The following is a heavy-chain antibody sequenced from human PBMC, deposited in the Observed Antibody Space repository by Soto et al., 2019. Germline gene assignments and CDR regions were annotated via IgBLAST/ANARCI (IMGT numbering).Heavy chain of an antibody. D-gene: IGHD2-2*01. CDR1: GFTFSSYG. CDR3: AKVTGYCSSSSCRRDYYYYYGMDV. J-gene: IGHJ6*02. V-gene: IGHV3-30*18. CDR2: ISYDGSDK. Sequence: QVQLVESGGGMVQPGRSLRLSCAASGFTFSSYGMHWVRQAPGTGLEWVAVISYDGSDKYYADSVKGRFSISRDNSKNTLYLQMNSLRPEDTAVYYCAKVTGYCSSSSCRRDYYYYYGMDVWGQGTTVTVSS.